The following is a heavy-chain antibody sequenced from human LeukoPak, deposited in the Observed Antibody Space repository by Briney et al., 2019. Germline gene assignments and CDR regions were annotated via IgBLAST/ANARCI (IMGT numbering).Heavy chain of an antibody. J-gene: IGHJ5*02. Sequence: ASVKVSCKASGYTFTGYYMHWVRQAPGQGLEWMGWINPNSGGTDYAQKFQGRVTMTTDTSMSTAYMELSRLTSDDTAVYYCARAGGRSWFDPWGQGTLVTVSS. CDR2: INPNSGGT. CDR3: ARAGGRSWFDP. CDR1: GYTFTGYY. V-gene: IGHV1-2*02.